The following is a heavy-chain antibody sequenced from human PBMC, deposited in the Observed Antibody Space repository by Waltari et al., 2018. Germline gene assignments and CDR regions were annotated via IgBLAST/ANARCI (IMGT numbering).Heavy chain of an antibody. Sequence: QVQLQQWGAGLLTPSETLSLTCAVYGGSFSGSYWSWIRQPPGKGLEWLGEINHSGSTNYNPSLMSRVTISVDTSKNHFSLKLCSVTAADTAVYYCARGRGEWLLLPFDYWGQGTLVTVSS. CDR2: INHSGST. CDR3: ARGRGEWLLLPFDY. D-gene: IGHD3-22*01. V-gene: IGHV4-34*01. J-gene: IGHJ4*02. CDR1: GGSFSGSY.